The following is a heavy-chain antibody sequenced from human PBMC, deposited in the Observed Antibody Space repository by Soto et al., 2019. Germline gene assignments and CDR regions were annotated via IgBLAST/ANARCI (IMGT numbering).Heavy chain of an antibody. CDR3: ARGIATGQLDP. J-gene: IGHJ5*02. D-gene: IGHD2-15*01. CDR2: INPDNGNT. CDR1: GYTFTSYT. V-gene: IGHV1-3*01. Sequence: SLKVSCKASGYTFTSYTMNWVRQAPGQRLEWMGWINPDNGNTKSSQKFQDRVIITRDTSASTAYMDLSSLRSEDTAVYYCARGIATGQLDPWGQGTLVTVSS.